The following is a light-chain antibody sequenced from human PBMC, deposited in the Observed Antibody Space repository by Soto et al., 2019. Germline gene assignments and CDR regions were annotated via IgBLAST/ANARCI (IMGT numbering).Light chain of an antibody. CDR1: QSISNW. CDR2: DAS. J-gene: IGKJ1*01. CDR3: QQYNSYST. Sequence: DIQMTQSASTLSASVCDRVTITCRASQSISNWLAWSQQKPGQAPKLRIYDASTLESGVPSSFTGSGSGTEFTLTISILPPDDFATSCCQQYNSYSTFGQGTKVDIK. V-gene: IGKV1-5*01.